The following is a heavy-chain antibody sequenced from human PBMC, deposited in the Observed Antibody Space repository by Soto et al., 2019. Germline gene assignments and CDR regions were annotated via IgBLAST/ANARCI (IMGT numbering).Heavy chain of an antibody. V-gene: IGHV4-31*03. CDR2: IYYSGST. CDR1: GGSISSGGYY. J-gene: IGHJ2*01. CDR3: ARARVVPARDWYFDL. D-gene: IGHD2-2*01. Sequence: QVQLQESGPGLVKPSQTLSLTCTVSGGSISSGGYYWSWIRQHPGKGLEWIGYIYYSGSTYYNPSLKSRVTISVDTSKNQFSLKLSSVTAAETAVYYCARARVVPARDWYFDLWGRGTLVTVSS.